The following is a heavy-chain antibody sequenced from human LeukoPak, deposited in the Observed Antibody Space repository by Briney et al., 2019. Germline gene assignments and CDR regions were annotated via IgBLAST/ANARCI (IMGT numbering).Heavy chain of an antibody. Sequence: PGGSLRLSCAPSGFTFSINAMSWVRQAPGKGLEWVSVISDSGGSTHYADSVKGRFTISRDNSKNTVYLQMNSLRAEDTAVYYCAKVGIVVGGDYYDYWGQGTLVTVSS. CDR2: ISDSGGST. D-gene: IGHD3-22*01. CDR3: AKVGIVVGGDYYDY. V-gene: IGHV3-23*01. J-gene: IGHJ4*02. CDR1: GFTFSINA.